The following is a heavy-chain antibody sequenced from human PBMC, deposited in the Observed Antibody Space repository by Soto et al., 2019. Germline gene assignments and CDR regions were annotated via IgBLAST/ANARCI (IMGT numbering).Heavy chain of an antibody. J-gene: IGHJ4*02. Sequence: QLQLQESGPGLVKPSETLSLICTVSGGSISSRSHYWGWIRQSPGKHLEWIGSSYYRGSTHYNPSLKTRVTISVYTSKNQVSLKVYSVTAADTAVYYCATADGFGVVTPFFEYWGQGILVTVSS. V-gene: IGHV4-39*01. D-gene: IGHD3-3*01. CDR1: GGSISSRSHY. CDR2: SYYRGST. CDR3: ATADGFGVVTPFFEY.